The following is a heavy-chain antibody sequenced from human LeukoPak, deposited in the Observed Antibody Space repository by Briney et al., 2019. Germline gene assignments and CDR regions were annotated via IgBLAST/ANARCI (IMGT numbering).Heavy chain of an antibody. Sequence: PSETLSLTCTVSGGSISSYYWSWIRQPPGKGLEWIGYIYYSGSTNYNPSLKSRVTISVDTSKNQFSLKLSSVTAADTAVYYCASFKAHFDYWGQGTLVTVSS. CDR2: IYYSGST. CDR3: ASFKAHFDY. V-gene: IGHV4-59*12. CDR1: GGSISSYY. J-gene: IGHJ4*02.